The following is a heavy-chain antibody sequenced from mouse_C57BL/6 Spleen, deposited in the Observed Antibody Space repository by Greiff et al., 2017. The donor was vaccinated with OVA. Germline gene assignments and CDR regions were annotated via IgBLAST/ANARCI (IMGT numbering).Heavy chain of an antibody. V-gene: IGHV1-80*01. D-gene: IGHD4-1*01. CDR2: IYPGDGDT. CDR3: ARRQTGTWYFDV. CDR1: GYAFSSYW. J-gene: IGHJ1*03. Sequence: VQLQQSGAELVKPGASVKISCKASGYAFSSYWMNWVKQRPGKGLEWIGQIYPGDGDTNYNGKFKGKATLTADKSSSTAYMQLSSLTSEDSAVYYCARRQTGTWYFDVWGTGTTVTVSS.